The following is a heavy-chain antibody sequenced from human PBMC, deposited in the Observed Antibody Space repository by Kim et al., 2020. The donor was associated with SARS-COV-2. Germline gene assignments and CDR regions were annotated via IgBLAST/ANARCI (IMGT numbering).Heavy chain of an antibody. CDR3: ARDLGYSYGYYFDY. D-gene: IGHD5-18*01. CDR1: GFTFSSYS. J-gene: IGHJ4*02. V-gene: IGHV3-21*01. CDR2: ISSSSSYI. Sequence: GGSLRLSCAASGFTFSSYSMNWVRQAPGKGLEWVSSISSSSSYIYYADSVKGRFTISRDNAKNSLYLQMNSLRAEDTAVYYCARDLGYSYGYYFDYWGQGTLVTVSS.